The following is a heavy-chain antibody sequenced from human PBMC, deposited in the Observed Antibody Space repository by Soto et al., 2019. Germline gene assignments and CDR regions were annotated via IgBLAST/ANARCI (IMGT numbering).Heavy chain of an antibody. D-gene: IGHD3-10*01. Sequence: GESLKISCKGSGYSFTSYWIGWVRQMPGKGLEWMGIIYPGDSDTRYSPSFQGQVTISADKSISTAYLQWSSLKASDTAMYYCARQLYYGSGSYAGEFYMDVWGKGTTVTVSS. V-gene: IGHV5-51*01. CDR3: ARQLYYGSGSYAGEFYMDV. J-gene: IGHJ6*03. CDR1: GYSFTSYW. CDR2: IYPGDSDT.